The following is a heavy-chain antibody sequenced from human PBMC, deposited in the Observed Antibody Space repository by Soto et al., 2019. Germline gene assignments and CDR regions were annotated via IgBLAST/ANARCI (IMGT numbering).Heavy chain of an antibody. V-gene: IGHV3-33*03. Sequence: QERLVESGGGVVQPGRSLRLSCAVSGFTFSDYAMHWVRQAPGKGLEWVALIWHDGINEFYADSVKGRFTISRDISNNTLYLQMNSLRPEDTAVYYCTKSRGDAYKWGLGLDQWGQGTLDTVSS. D-gene: IGHD3-10*01. CDR1: GFTFSDYA. CDR2: IWHDGINE. J-gene: IGHJ5*02. CDR3: TKSRGDAYKWGLGLDQ.